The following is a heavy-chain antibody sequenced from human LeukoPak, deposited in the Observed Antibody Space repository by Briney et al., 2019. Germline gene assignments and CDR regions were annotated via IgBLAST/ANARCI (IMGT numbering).Heavy chain of an antibody. J-gene: IGHJ4*02. CDR2: ISSGSSYT. Sequence: GGSPRLSCAASGFTFSDYYMSWIRQAPGKGLEWVSYISSGSSYTNCADSVKGRFTISRDNAKNSLYLQMNSLRAEDTAVYYCARVYSSGWTIFDYWGQGTLVTVSS. V-gene: IGHV3-11*05. CDR1: GFTFSDYY. D-gene: IGHD6-19*01. CDR3: ARVYSSGWTIFDY.